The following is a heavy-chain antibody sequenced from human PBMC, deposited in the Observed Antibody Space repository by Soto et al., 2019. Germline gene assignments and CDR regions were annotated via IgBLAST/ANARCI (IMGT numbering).Heavy chain of an antibody. J-gene: IGHJ3*02. V-gene: IGHV4-31*03. D-gene: IGHD3-22*01. CDR2: INYSGRT. CDR3: ARDSQMSQWLYRYNDFDI. Sequence: TVSLTCTVSCGSISSGGYYWSWIRQHPGKGLEWIGYINYSGRTYYNRSLKSRVTISVDTSKNQVSLKLGSVTAADTAVYYCARDSQMSQWLYRYNDFDIWGQGTMVTVS. CDR1: CGSISSGGYY.